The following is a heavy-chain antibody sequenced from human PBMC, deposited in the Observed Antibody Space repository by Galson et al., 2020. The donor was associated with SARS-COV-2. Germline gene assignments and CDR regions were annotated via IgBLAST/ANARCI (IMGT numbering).Heavy chain of an antibody. CDR3: ARGGPARYVAYFDY. CDR2: ISSSGSTI. CDR1: GFTFSDYY. V-gene: IGHV3-11*01. Sequence: GESLKISCAASGFTFSDYYMSWIRQAPGKGLEWVSYISSSGSTIYYADSVKGRFTISRDNAKNSLYLQMNSLRAEDTAVYYCARGGPARYVAYFDYWGQGTLVTVSS. J-gene: IGHJ4*02. D-gene: IGHD6-6*01.